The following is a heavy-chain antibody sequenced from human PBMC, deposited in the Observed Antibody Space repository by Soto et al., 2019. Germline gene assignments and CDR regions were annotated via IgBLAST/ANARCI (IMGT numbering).Heavy chain of an antibody. J-gene: IGHJ4*02. Sequence: GGSLRLSCVASGFSFSDYSMTWVRQGPGRGLEWVATLTPTGTTFYADSVKGRFTISRDNNRNTLSLQMYNLRAEDTARYYCAKRATTVPTPGNYFDCWGQGTLVTVSS. CDR1: GFSFSDYS. D-gene: IGHD2-15*01. V-gene: IGHV3-23*01. CDR2: LTPTGTT. CDR3: AKRATTVPTPGNYFDC.